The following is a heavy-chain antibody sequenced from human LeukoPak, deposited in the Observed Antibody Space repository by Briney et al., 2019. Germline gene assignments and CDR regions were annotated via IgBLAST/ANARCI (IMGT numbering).Heavy chain of an antibody. D-gene: IGHD6-19*01. CDR1: GFTFSSYW. CDR3: ARRVYNSGWYIDY. Sequence: GGSLRLSCAASGFTFSSYWMSWVRQAPGKGLEWVANIKQDGSAKYYVDSVKGRFTISRDNAKNSLYLQMGSLRAEDTAVYYCARRVYNSGWYIDYWGQGTLVTVSS. V-gene: IGHV3-7*01. CDR2: IKQDGSAK. J-gene: IGHJ4*02.